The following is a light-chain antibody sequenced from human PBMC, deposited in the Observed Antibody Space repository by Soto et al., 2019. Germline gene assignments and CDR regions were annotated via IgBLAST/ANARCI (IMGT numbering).Light chain of an antibody. CDR2: GAS. V-gene: IGKV3-15*01. Sequence: EIVMTQSPATLSVSPGERATLSCRASQSVSSNLGWYQQKPGQAPMLLIYGASTRATGIPARFSGSGSGTEFTLPISSLQSEDFAVYYCQQYNNWPRTFGQGTKLEIK. CDR3: QQYNNWPRT. J-gene: IGKJ2*01. CDR1: QSVSSN.